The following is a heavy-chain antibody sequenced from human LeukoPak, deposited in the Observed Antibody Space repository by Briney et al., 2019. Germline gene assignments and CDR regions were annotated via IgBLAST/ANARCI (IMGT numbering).Heavy chain of an antibody. CDR1: GYTFTSYD. J-gene: IGHJ5*02. V-gene: IGHV1-8*01. D-gene: IGHD2-15*01. CDR2: MNPNSGNT. Sequence: ASVKVSCKASGYTFTSYDINWVRQATGQGLEWMGWMNPNSGNTGYAQKFQGRVTMTRNTSISTAYMELSSLRSEDTAVYYCARELSEDCSGGNCYSHGIDPWGQGTLVTVSS. CDR3: ARELSEDCSGGNCYSHGIDP.